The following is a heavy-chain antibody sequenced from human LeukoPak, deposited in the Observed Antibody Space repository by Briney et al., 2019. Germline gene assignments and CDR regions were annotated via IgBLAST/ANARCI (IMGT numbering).Heavy chain of an antibody. CDR1: GGTFSSYA. J-gene: IGHJ4*02. D-gene: IGHD5-24*01. V-gene: IGHV1-69*13. CDR2: IIPIFGTA. CDR3: ARGMAEAFDY. Sequence: GASVKVSCKASGGTFSSYAISWVRQAPGQGLEWMGGIIPIFGTANYAQKFQGRVTITADESTSTAYMELSSLRSEDAAVYYCARGMAEAFDYWGQGTLVTVSS.